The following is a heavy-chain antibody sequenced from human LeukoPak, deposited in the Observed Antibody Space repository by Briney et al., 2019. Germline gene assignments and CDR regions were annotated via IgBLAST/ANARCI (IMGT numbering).Heavy chain of an antibody. CDR1: GFTFSDQY. CDR3: ARAID. J-gene: IGHJ4*02. Sequence: GGSLRLSCAASGFTFSDQYMGWIRQAPGKGLEWVSFISRSGSHIDYADSVKGRFIISRDNAKSTLYLQMNSLRAEDTAVYYCARAIDWGQGTLVTVSS. V-gene: IGHV3-11*01. D-gene: IGHD3-22*01. CDR2: ISRSGSHI.